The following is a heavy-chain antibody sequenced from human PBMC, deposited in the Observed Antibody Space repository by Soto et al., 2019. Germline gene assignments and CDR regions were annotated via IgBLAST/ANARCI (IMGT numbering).Heavy chain of an antibody. CDR3: ARSGDYDLYYYYYGMDV. Sequence: SETLSLTCAVYGGSFSGYYWSWIRQPPGNGLEWIGEINHSGSTNYNPSLKSRVTISVDTSKNQFSLKLSSVTAADTAVYYCARSGDYDLYYYYYGMDVWGQGTTVTVSS. CDR2: INHSGST. V-gene: IGHV4-34*01. D-gene: IGHD4-17*01. CDR1: GGSFSGYY. J-gene: IGHJ6*02.